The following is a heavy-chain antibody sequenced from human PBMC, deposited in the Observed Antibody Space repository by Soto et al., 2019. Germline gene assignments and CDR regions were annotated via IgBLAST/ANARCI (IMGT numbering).Heavy chain of an antibody. Sequence: QVHLVQSGAEVKKPGASVKVSCKGSGYTFTSYGITWVRQAPGQGLEWMGWISAHNGNTDYAQKLQGRVTVTRDTSPSTAYLELRTLTSVYSAVYYCARGRDGDYWGQGTLVTVSS. D-gene: IGHD6-6*01. V-gene: IGHV1-18*01. J-gene: IGHJ4*02. CDR1: GYTFTSYG. CDR2: ISAHNGNT. CDR3: ARGRDGDY.